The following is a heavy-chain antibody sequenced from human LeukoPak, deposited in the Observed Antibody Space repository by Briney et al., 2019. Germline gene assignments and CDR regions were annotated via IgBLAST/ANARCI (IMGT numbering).Heavy chain of an antibody. CDR2: IKQDGSEK. J-gene: IGHJ4*02. V-gene: IGHV3-7*01. CDR1: GFTFSSYW. Sequence: GGSLRLSCAASGFTFSSYWMSWVRQAPGKGLEWVANIKQDGSEKYYVDPVKGRFTISRDNAKNSLYLQMNSLRAEDTAVYYCARDYYDSSGYYHVGYFDYWGQGTLVTVSS. CDR3: ARDYYDSSGYYHVGYFDY. D-gene: IGHD3-22*01.